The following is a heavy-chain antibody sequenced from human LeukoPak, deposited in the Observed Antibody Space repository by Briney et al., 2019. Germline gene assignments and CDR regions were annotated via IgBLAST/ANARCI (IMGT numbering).Heavy chain of an antibody. CDR2: IIPIFGTA. CDR1: GYTFTGYH. CDR3: ARGGRISYYDFWSGYYPFDY. J-gene: IGHJ4*02. D-gene: IGHD3-3*01. V-gene: IGHV1-69*05. Sequence: ASVKVSCKASGYTFTGYHIHWVRQAPGQGLEWMGRIIPIFGTANYAQMFQGRVTITTDESTSTAYMELSSLRSEDTAVYYCARGGRISYYDFWSGYYPFDYWGQGTLVTVSS.